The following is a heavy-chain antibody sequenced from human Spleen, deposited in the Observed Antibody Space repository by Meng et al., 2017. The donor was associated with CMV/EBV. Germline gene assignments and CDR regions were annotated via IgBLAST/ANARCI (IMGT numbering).Heavy chain of an antibody. D-gene: IGHD3-10*01. CDR1: GGSISSYY. CDR2: IYTSGST. V-gene: IGHV4-4*07. CDR3: ARILWFGELQYYFDY. J-gene: IGHJ4*02. Sequence: ELQESGPGLVKPSETLSLTCTVSGGSISSYYWSWIRQPAGKGLEWIGRIYTSGSTNYNPSLKSRVTMSVDTSKNQFSLKLSSVTAADTAVYYCARILWFGELQYYFDYWGQGTLVTVSS.